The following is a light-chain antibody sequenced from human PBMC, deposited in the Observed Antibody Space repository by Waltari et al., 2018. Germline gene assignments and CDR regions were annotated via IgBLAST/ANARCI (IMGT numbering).Light chain of an antibody. Sequence: SYVLTQPPAVSVAPGKTANITCGGNNIGRKSVHWYQQRPGQAPLLVVYYNSDRPSGIPERFSGSNSGNTATLTINRVEAGDEADYYCQVWDSDSDPVIFGGGTKLTVL. CDR2: YNS. CDR3: QVWDSDSDPVI. J-gene: IGLJ2*01. V-gene: IGLV3-21*03. CDR1: NIGRKS.